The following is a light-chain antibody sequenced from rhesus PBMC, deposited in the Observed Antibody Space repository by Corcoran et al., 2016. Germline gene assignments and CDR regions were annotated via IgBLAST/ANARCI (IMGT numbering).Light chain of an antibody. CDR1: QGISNW. J-gene: IGKJ4*01. V-gene: IGKV1-21*01. CDR2: KAS. CDR3: QQHNSTPLT. Sequence: DIQMTQSPSSLSASVGDRVTITCRASQGISNWLAWYQQKPGKAPKLLIYKASTLQSGGPSRFSGSGSGTEFTLTISSLQPEDFATDYCQQHNSTPLTFGGGTKVEIK.